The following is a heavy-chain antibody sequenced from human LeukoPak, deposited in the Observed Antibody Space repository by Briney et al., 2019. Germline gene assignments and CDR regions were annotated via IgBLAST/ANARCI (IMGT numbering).Heavy chain of an antibody. Sequence: SETLSLTCAVSGGSISSYYWSWIRQPAGKGLEWIGRIYTSGSTNYNPSLKSRVTMSVDTSKNQFSLKLSSATAADTAVYYCAREFADYYYYYMDVWGKGTTVTVSS. CDR1: GGSISSYY. CDR3: AREFADYYYYYMDV. J-gene: IGHJ6*03. V-gene: IGHV4-4*07. CDR2: IYTSGST.